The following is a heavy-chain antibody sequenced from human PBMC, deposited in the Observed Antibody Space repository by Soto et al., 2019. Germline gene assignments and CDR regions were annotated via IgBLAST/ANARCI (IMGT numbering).Heavy chain of an antibody. D-gene: IGHD5-12*01. V-gene: IGHV2-5*02. CDR2: IYWDDDK. CDR1: GFSLSTSGVG. Sequence: QITLKESGPTLVKPTQTLTLTCTFSGFSLSTSGVGVGWIRQPPGKALEWLALIYWDDDKRYSPSLKSRLTITKDTSKNQVVLTMTNMDPVDTATYYCAPSERWLHRDAFDIWGQGTMVTVSS. J-gene: IGHJ3*02. CDR3: APSERWLHRDAFDI.